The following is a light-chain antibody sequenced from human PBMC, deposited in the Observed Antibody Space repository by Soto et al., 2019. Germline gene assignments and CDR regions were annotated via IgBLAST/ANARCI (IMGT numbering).Light chain of an antibody. CDR2: GAY. J-gene: IGKJ2*01. CDR1: QSVSSSY. CDR3: QQYGNSRYT. Sequence: EIVLTQSPGTLSLSPGERATLSCRASQSVSSSYLAWYQQRPGQAPRLLIYGAYSRATDIPDRFSGSGSGTDFTLTISRLEPEDFAVYYCQQYGNSRYTFGQGTKLEI. V-gene: IGKV3-20*01.